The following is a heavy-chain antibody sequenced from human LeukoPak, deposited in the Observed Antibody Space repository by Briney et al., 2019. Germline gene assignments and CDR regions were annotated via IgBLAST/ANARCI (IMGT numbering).Heavy chain of an antibody. D-gene: IGHD4-17*01. CDR1: GFTFSSYS. CDR3: ARDRDSGDYTAATGDY. CDR2: ISGSGSTI. Sequence: GGSLRLSCAASGFTFSSYSMNWVRQAPGKGLEWISYISGSGSTINYADPVKGRFTISRDSAKNSLYLQMNSLRDEDTAVYYCARDRDSGDYTAATGDYWGQGTLVTVSS. J-gene: IGHJ4*02. V-gene: IGHV3-48*02.